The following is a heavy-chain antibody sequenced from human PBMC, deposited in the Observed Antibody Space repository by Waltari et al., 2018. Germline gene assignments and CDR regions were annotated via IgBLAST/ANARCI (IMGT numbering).Heavy chain of an antibody. D-gene: IGHD5-12*01. CDR2: IRHYNGNT. J-gene: IGHJ4*02. CDR1: GYPFTSYG. Sequence: QVQLVQSGAEVKKPGASVKVSCKASGYPFTSYGISWVRQAPGQGLEWMGWIRHYNGNTNDAQKHQGRVTMTTDTSTSTAYMELRSLRSDETAVYYGATGRDGYNSDFDYWGQGTLVTVSS. CDR3: ATGRDGYNSDFDY. V-gene: IGHV1-18*04.